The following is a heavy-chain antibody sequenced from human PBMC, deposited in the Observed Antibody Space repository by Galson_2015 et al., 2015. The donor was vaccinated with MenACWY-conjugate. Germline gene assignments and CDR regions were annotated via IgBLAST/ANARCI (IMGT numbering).Heavy chain of an antibody. J-gene: IGHJ4*02. D-gene: IGHD6-19*01. V-gene: IGHV4-59*08. CDR3: ARQAGTVAAEADY. CDR1: GGSISSYY. CDR2: IYYSGST. Sequence: SETLSLTCTVSGGSISSYYWSWIRQPPGKGLEWIGYIYYSGSTNYNPSLKSRVTISVDTSKNQFSLKLSSVTAADTAVYYCARQAGTVAAEADYWGQGTLVTVSS.